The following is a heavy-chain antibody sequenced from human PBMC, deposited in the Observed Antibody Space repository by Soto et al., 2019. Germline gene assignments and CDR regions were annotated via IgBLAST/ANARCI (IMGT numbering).Heavy chain of an antibody. J-gene: IGHJ4*02. CDR3: TRLADQKSGYSDY. CDR1: GFTFSGSA. V-gene: IGHV3-73*01. Sequence: GGSLRLSCAASGFTFSGSAMQWVRQASGKGLEWVGRIRTEPYSYAAAYAASVKGRFAIFREDSKNTADLQMNSQKTDDMAVFYCTRLADQKSGYSDYWGQGTLVTVSS. CDR2: IRTEPYSYAA. D-gene: IGHD3-3*01.